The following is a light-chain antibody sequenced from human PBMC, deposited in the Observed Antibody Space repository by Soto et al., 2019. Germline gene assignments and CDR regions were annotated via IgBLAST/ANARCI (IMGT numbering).Light chain of an antibody. Sequence: DIQMTQSPSTLPASVGDIVTITCRASQAIRNDLGWFQQKPGKAPKSLIYAASSLQGGVPSRFSGSGSGTEFTLTITSLQPEDFATYYCLQHNGYRWTFGQGTKVDI. CDR1: QAIRND. CDR3: LQHNGYRWT. CDR2: AAS. V-gene: IGKV1-17*01. J-gene: IGKJ1*01.